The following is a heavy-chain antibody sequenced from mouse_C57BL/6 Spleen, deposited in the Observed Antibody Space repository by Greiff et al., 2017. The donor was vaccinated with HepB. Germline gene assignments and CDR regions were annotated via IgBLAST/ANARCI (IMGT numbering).Heavy chain of an antibody. CDR3: ARFRYGKGYFDV. Sequence: EVQLQQSGPELVKPGASVKIPCKASGYTFTDYNMDWVKQSHGKSLEWIGDINPNNGGTIYNQKFKGKATLTVEKSSSTAYMELRSLTSEDTAVYYCARFRYGKGYFDVWGTGTTVTVSS. D-gene: IGHD1-1*01. V-gene: IGHV1-18*01. CDR1: GYTFTDYN. CDR2: INPNNGGT. J-gene: IGHJ1*03.